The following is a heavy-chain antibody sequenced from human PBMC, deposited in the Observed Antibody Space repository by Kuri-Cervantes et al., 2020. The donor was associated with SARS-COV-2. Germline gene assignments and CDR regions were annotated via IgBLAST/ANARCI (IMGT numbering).Heavy chain of an antibody. CDR1: GFTFSSYA. CDR3: AKDISSGYYLDAFDI. J-gene: IGHJ3*02. CDR2: ISGSGGST. V-gene: IGHV3-23*01. Sequence: GGSLRLSCAASGFTFSSYAMSWVRQAPGKGLEWASAISGSGGSTYYADSAKGRFTISRDNSKNTLYLQMNSLRAEDTAVYYCAKDISSGYYLDAFDIWGQGTMVTVSS. D-gene: IGHD3-22*01.